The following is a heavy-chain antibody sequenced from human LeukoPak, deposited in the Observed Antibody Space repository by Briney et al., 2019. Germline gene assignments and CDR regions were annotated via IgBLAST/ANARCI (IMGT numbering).Heavy chain of an antibody. J-gene: IGHJ4*02. Sequence: SGGSLRLSCAASGFSLSSYAMSWVRQAPGKGLEWVSAISGSGGSTYYADSVKGRFTISRDNSKNTLYLQMNSLRAEDTAVYYCAKDTTARYYYFDYWGQGTLVTVSS. CDR3: AKDTTARYYYFDY. CDR1: GFSLSSYA. CDR2: ISGSGGST. V-gene: IGHV3-23*01. D-gene: IGHD1-26*01.